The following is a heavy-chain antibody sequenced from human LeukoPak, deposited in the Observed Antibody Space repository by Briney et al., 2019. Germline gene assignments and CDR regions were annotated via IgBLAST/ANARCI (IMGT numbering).Heavy chain of an antibody. D-gene: IGHD3-22*01. CDR3: ARVPYYYDSSGYYYDFDY. Sequence: GASVKVSCKASGYTFTSYGISWVRQAPGQGLEWMGWISAYNGNTNYAQKLQGRVTMTTDTSTSTAYMELRSLRSDDTAVYYCARVPYYYDSSGYYYDFDYWGQGTLVTVSS. V-gene: IGHV1-18*01. CDR1: GYTFTSYG. J-gene: IGHJ4*02. CDR2: ISAYNGNT.